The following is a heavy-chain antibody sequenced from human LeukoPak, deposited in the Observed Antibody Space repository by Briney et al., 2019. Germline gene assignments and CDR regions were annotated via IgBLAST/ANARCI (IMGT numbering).Heavy chain of an antibody. CDR2: ISGSGGST. CDR1: GFTFSSYG. V-gene: IGHV3-23*01. D-gene: IGHD3-10*01. CDR3: AKAGEWDYYYYYMDV. Sequence: GGSLRLSCAASGFTFSSYGMSWVRQAPGKGLEWVSAISGSGGSTYYADSVKGRFTISRDNSKNTLYLQMNSLRAEDTAVYYCAKAGEWDYYYYYMDVWGKGTTVTISS. J-gene: IGHJ6*03.